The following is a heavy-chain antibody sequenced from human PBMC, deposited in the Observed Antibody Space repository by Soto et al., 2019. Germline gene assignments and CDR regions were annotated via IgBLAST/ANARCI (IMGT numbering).Heavy chain of an antibody. CDR2: VKSSGGGA. J-gene: IGHJ6*03. CDR3: ASLSSSSSYYYYYMDV. V-gene: IGHV1-46*01. CDR1: GYIFTDYF. D-gene: IGHD6-6*01. Sequence: ASVKVSCKTYGYIFTDYFIHWVRQAPGQGLEWMGLVKSSGGGAVYAQDFQGRVTITADKSTSTAYMELSSLRSEDTAVYYCASLSSSSSYYYYYMDVWGKGTTVTVSS.